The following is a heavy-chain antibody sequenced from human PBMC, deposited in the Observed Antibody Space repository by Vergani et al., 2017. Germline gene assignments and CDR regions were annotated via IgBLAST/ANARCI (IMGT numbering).Heavy chain of an antibody. CDR1: GFTSAGYA. CDR2: IRWNSNSI. V-gene: IGHV3-9*02. CDR3: AKDLGTASGGGWFDP. J-gene: IGHJ5*02. Sequence: EVQLEESGGGLVLPGRSLRLSCVASGFTSAGYAMHWVRQARGKGLEWVSGIRWNSNSIGYADSVKGRFTISRDNAKNSLYLQMNSLRAEDTALYYCAKDLGTASGGGWFDPWGQGTLVTVSS. D-gene: IGHD3-10*01.